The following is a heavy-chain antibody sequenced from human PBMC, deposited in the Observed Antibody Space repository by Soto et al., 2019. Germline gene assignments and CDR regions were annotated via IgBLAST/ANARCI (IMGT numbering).Heavy chain of an antibody. CDR3: AHRRGYSYGQDFDY. CDR1: GFSLSTSGVG. J-gene: IGHJ4*02. D-gene: IGHD5-18*01. Sequence: QITLKESGPTLVKPTQTLTLTCTFSGFSLSTSGVGVGWIRQPPGKALEWLALIYWNDDKRYSPSLKSRLTITKDTSKNQVVLTMTNMDPVDTATYYCAHRRGYSYGQDFDYWGQGTLVTVSS. CDR2: IYWNDDK. V-gene: IGHV2-5*01.